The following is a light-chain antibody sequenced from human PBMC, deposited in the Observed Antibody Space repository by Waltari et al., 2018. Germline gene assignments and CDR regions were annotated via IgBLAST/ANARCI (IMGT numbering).Light chain of an antibody. CDR1: TSNTGAGYD. CDR2: ANN. V-gene: IGLV1-40*01. CDR3: QSYDKTLSAWV. Sequence: QSVLTQPPSVSGAPGQRVTVSCTGSTSNTGAGYDVQWYQQFPGGAPKLVIYANNKRPSGVPDRCSATKSGSSASLAITGLQAEDEADYYCQSYDKTLSAWVFGGGTRLTVL. J-gene: IGLJ3*02.